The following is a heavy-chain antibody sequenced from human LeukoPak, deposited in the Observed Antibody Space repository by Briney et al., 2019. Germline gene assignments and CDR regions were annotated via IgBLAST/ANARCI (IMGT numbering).Heavy chain of an antibody. J-gene: IGHJ4*02. CDR3: ARGDIVVVPAARPGNYFDH. Sequence: SETLSLTCAVYGGSFSGYYWSWIRQPPGKGLEWIGEINHSGSTNYNPSLKSRVTISVDTSKNQFSLKLSSVTAADTAVYYCARGDIVVVPAARPGNYFDHWGQGTLVTVSS. CDR1: GGSFSGYY. D-gene: IGHD2-2*01. CDR2: INHSGST. V-gene: IGHV4-34*01.